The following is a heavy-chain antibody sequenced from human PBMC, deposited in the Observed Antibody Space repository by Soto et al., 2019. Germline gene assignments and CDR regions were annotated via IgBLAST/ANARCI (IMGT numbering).Heavy chain of an antibody. CDR1: GFTFSNAW. V-gene: IGHV3-15*01. CDR3: TTYPRGNYYMDV. CDR2: IKSKTDGETT. J-gene: IGHJ6*03. D-gene: IGHD3-10*01. Sequence: GGSLRLSCVVSGFTFSNAWMSWVRQAPGKGLEWVGRIKSKTDGETTDYTAPVKGRFTISRDDSKNTLYLQMNSLKTEDAAVYYCTTYPRGNYYMDVWGKGTTVTVSS.